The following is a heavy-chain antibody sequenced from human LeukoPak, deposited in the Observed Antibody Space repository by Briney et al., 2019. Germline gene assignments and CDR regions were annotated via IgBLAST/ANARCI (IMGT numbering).Heavy chain of an antibody. CDR3: ARDQGVYSSSWSDY. V-gene: IGHV3-20*04. J-gene: IGHJ4*02. D-gene: IGHD6-13*01. CDR1: GFTFSTYN. Sequence: AGSLRLSCAASGFTFSTYNMNWVRQAPGKGLEWVSGINWNGGSTGYADSVKGRFTISRDNAKNSLYLQMNSLRAEDTALYYCARDQGVYSSSWSDYWGQGTLVTVSS. CDR2: INWNGGST.